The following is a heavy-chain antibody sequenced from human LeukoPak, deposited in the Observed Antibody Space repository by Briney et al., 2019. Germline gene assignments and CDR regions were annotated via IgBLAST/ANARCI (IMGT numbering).Heavy chain of an antibody. V-gene: IGHV3-11*04. CDR1: GFTFSDYY. D-gene: IGHD6-13*01. CDR2: ISSSGSTI. Sequence: PGGSLRLSCAASGFTFSDYYMSWIRQAPGKGLEGVSYISSSGSTIYYADSVKGRFTISRDNAKNSLYLQMNSLRAEDTAVYYCARDDSSWGTGYFDHWGQGTLVTVSS. J-gene: IGHJ4*02. CDR3: ARDDSSWGTGYFDH.